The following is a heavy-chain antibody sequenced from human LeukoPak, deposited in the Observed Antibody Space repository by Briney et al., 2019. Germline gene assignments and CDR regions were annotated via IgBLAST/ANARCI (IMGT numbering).Heavy chain of an antibody. D-gene: IGHD3-3*01. Sequence: GESQKISCKGSGYSFTSYWIGWVRQMPGKGLEWMGIIYPGDSDTRYSPSFQGQVTISADKSISTAYLQWSSLKASDTAMYYCARQGGDYDFWSGYPDYWGQGTLVTVSS. CDR1: GYSFTSYW. CDR2: IYPGDSDT. V-gene: IGHV5-51*01. CDR3: ARQGGDYDFWSGYPDY. J-gene: IGHJ4*02.